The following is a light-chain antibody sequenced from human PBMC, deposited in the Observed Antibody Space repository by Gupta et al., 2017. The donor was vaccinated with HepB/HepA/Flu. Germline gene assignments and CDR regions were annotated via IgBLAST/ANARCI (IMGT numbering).Light chain of an antibody. V-gene: IGLV3-21*04. CDR1: NSGSKR. CDR2: YDS. J-gene: IGLJ3*02. CDR3: QVWDSSSDHRRV. Sequence: SYVLTQPPSVSVAPGKTARITCGGNNSGSKRVHWYQQKPGQAPVLVIYYDSDRPSGIPERFSGSNSGNTATLTISRVEAGDEADYYCQVWDSSSDHRRVFGGGTKLTVL.